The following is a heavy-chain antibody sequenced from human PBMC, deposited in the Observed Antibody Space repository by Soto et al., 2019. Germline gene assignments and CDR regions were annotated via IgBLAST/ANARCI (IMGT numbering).Heavy chain of an antibody. V-gene: IGHV4-59*01. Sequence: PSETLSLTCTVSGGSISSYYWSWIRQPPGKGLEWIGYIYYSGSTNYNPSLKSRVTISVDTSKNQFSLKLSSVTAADTAVYYCAKDRRFLEGMDVWGQGTTVTVSS. J-gene: IGHJ6*02. CDR2: IYYSGST. D-gene: IGHD3-3*01. CDR3: AKDRRFLEGMDV. CDR1: GGSISSYY.